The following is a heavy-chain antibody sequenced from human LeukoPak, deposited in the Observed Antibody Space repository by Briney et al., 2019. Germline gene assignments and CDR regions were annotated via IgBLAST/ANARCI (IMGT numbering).Heavy chain of an antibody. D-gene: IGHD1-1*01. Sequence: ASVKVSCKASGYTFTSYYLHWVRQAPGQGLEWMGIIHPSGVGTTYAQKFQGRVTMTSDTSTSTVYMELSSLRSEDTAIYFCARSMPTRCFDSWGQGALVTVSS. J-gene: IGHJ4*02. V-gene: IGHV1-46*01. CDR2: IHPSGVGT. CDR1: GYTFTSYY. CDR3: ARSMPTRCFDS.